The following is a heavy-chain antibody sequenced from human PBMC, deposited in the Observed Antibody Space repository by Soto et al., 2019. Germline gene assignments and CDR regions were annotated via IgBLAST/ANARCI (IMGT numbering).Heavy chain of an antibody. CDR2: ISYDGGKE. D-gene: IGHD1-26*01. CDR3: AREGDGRPSKDYYYGMDV. V-gene: IGHV3-30-3*01. J-gene: IGHJ6*02. CDR1: EFTLRGYA. Sequence: LRLSCAASEFTLRGYAMHWVRQAPGGGLEWVALISYDGGKEYYTDSVKGRFTISRDNSKNTLYLRMDSLRTEDTAIYYCAREGDGRPSKDYYYGMDVWGQGTTVTVSS.